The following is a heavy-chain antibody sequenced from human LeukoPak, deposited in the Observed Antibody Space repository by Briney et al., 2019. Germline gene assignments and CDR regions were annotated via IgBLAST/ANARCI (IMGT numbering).Heavy chain of an antibody. D-gene: IGHD6-13*01. CDR1: GGSFSGCY. CDR2: INHSGST. Sequence: KPSETLSLTCAVYGGSFSGCYWSWIRQPPGKGLEWIGEINHSGSTNYNPSLKSRVTISVDTSKNQFSLKLSSVTAADTAVYYCARGRRIAAADSYYFDYWGQGTLVTVSS. CDR3: ARGRRIAAADSYYFDY. J-gene: IGHJ4*02. V-gene: IGHV4-34*01.